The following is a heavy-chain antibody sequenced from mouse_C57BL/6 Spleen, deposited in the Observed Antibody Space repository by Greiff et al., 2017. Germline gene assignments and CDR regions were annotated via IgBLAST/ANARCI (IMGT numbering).Heavy chain of an antibody. Sequence: VHLVESGAELVKPGASVKLSCKASGYTFTSYWMHWVKQRPGQGLEWIGMIHPTSGSTNYNEKFKSKATLTVDKSSSTAYMQLSSLTSEDSAVYYCARVLWDYVYWGQGTTLTVSS. CDR2: IHPTSGST. CDR1: GYTFTSYW. V-gene: IGHV1-64*01. CDR3: ARVLWDYVY. J-gene: IGHJ2*01. D-gene: IGHD1-1*02.